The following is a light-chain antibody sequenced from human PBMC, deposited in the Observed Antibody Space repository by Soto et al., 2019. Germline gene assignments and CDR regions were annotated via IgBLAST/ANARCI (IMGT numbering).Light chain of an antibody. CDR2: EVS. Sequence: QSVLTQPASVSGTLGQSITISCTGTSSDVGGYNYVSWYQQHPDKAPKLIISEVSDRPSGVSHRFSGSKTGNTASLTISGLLAEDEAEYYCSSYAVNRTYVFGSGTKVTVL. V-gene: IGLV2-14*01. CDR3: SSYAVNRTYV. CDR1: SSDVGGYNY. J-gene: IGLJ1*01.